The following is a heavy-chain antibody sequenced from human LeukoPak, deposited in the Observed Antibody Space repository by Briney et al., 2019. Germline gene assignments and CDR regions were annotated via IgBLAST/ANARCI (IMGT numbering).Heavy chain of an antibody. CDR1: GYTFTSYD. V-gene: IGHV1-8*01. CDR2: MNPNSGNT. D-gene: IGHD3-3*01. CDR3: ARGFGFHSYYDFWSGYWSIFDY. J-gene: IGHJ4*02. Sequence: GSVKVSCKASGYTFTSYDINWVRQATGQGLGWMGWMNPNSGNTGYAQKFQGRVTMTRNTSISTAYMELSSLRSEDTAVYYCARGFGFHSYYDFWSGYWSIFDYWGQGTLVTVSS.